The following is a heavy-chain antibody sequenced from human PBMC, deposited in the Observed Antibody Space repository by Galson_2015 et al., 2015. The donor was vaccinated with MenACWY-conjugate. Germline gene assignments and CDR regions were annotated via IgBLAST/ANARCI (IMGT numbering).Heavy chain of an antibody. CDR3: ARGGYYDFWSGHDLDY. D-gene: IGHD3-3*01. J-gene: IGHJ4*02. CDR1: GYTFTSYY. V-gene: IGHV1-46*01. Sequence: SVKVSCKASGYTFTSYYMHWVRQAPGQGLEWMGIINPSGGSTSYAQKFQGRVTMTRDTSTSTVYMELSSLRSEDTAVYYCARGGYYDFWSGHDLDYWGQGTLVTVSS. CDR2: INPSGGST.